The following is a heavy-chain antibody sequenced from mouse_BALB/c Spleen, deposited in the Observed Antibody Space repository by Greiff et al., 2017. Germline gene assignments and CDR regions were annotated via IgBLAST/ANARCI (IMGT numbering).Heavy chain of an antibody. Sequence: QVHVKQPGAELVKPGTSVKLSCKASGYNFTSYWINWVKLRPGQGLEWIGDIYPGSGSTNYNEKFKSKATLTVDTSSSTAYMQLSSLASEDSALYYCARSAMDYWGQGTSVTVSS. V-gene: IGHV1-55*01. CDR2: IYPGSGST. CDR3: ARSAMDY. CDR1: GYNFTSYW. J-gene: IGHJ4*01.